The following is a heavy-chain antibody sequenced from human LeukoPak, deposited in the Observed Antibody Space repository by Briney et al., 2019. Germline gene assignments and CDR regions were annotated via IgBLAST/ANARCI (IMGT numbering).Heavy chain of an antibody. Sequence: GGSLRLSCAASGFTFSIYAMNWVRQAPGKGLEWVSVFLGSGGGTAYADSVKGRFTISRDNSKNTLYLQMNSLRAEDTAVYYCAKDLHYYGMDVWGQGTTVTVSS. CDR1: GFTFSIYA. CDR2: FLGSGGGT. V-gene: IGHV3-23*01. J-gene: IGHJ6*02. CDR3: AKDLHYYGMDV.